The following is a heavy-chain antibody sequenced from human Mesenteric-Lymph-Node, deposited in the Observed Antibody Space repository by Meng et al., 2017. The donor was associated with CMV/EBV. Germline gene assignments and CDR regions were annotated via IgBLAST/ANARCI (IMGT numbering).Heavy chain of an antibody. CDR2: IRYDGSNK. V-gene: IGHV3-30*02. J-gene: IGHJ3*01. D-gene: IGHD1-26*01. CDR1: GFTFSSYG. CDR3: AKDLAVMEWELPTPLEN. Sequence: GGSLRLSCAASGFTFSSYGMHWVRQAPGKGLEGVAFIRYDGSNKYYADSVKGRFTISRDNSKNTLYLQMNSLRAEDTAVYYCAKDLAVMEWELPTPLENWGQGTMVTVS.